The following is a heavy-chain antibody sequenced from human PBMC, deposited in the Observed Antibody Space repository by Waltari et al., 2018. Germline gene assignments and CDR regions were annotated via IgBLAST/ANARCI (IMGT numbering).Heavy chain of an antibody. D-gene: IGHD3-22*01. Sequence: QVQLVQSGAEVKKPGSSVKVSCKASGGTFSSYAISWVRQAPGQGLEWMGGIIPIFGTANYAQKFQGRGTITTDESTSTAYMELSSLRSEDTAVYYCARRYYDSSGYHDFDYWGQGTLVTVSS. CDR1: GGTFSSYA. J-gene: IGHJ4*02. CDR2: IIPIFGTA. CDR3: ARRYYDSSGYHDFDY. V-gene: IGHV1-69*05.